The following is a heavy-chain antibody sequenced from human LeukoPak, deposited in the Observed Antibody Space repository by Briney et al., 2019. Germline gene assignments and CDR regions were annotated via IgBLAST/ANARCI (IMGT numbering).Heavy chain of an antibody. CDR3: ARVDSGSACAS. CDR2: ISKNGRNT. V-gene: IGHV3-64*01. J-gene: IGHJ1*01. D-gene: IGHD6-19*01. Sequence: GGSLRLSCAASGFTLSSYSMHWVRQAPGKGLEFVSAISKNGRNTYYGNSMKGRFTISRDISKNTLYLQMGSLRPEDMAVYYCARVDSGSACASWGQGILVTVSS. CDR1: GFTLSSYS.